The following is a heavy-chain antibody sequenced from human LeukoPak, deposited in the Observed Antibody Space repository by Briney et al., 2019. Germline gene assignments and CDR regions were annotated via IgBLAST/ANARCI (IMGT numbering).Heavy chain of an antibody. Sequence: GGSLRLSCATSEFTFGSYAMTWVRQAPGKGLEWVSGITGVGGNTYYADSVKGRFTISRDNSKNTLYLQMNSLRVEDTAAYYCAKDAVRGSGRINWFDTWGQGTVVTVSS. J-gene: IGHJ5*02. CDR2: ITGVGGNT. CDR3: AKDAVRGSGRINWFDT. D-gene: IGHD3-10*01. V-gene: IGHV3-23*01. CDR1: EFTFGSYA.